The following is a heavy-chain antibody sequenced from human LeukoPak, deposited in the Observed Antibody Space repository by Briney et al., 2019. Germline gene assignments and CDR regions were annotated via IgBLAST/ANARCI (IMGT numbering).Heavy chain of an antibody. CDR2: IRSKAYGGTT. Sequence: SLRLSCTASGFTFGDYAMSWVSQAPGKWMEWVGFIRSKAYGGTTEYAAFVKGRFTISRDDSKSIAYLQMNSLKTEDTAVYYCTRDLGSGWYGEGAFDIWGQGTMVTVSS. CDR1: GFTFGDYA. D-gene: IGHD6-19*01. V-gene: IGHV3-49*04. J-gene: IGHJ3*02. CDR3: TRDLGSGWYGEGAFDI.